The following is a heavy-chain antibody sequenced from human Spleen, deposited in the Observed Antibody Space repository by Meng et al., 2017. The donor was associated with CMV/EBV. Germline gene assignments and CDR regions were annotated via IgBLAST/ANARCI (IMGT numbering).Heavy chain of an antibody. D-gene: IGHD2-2*01. V-gene: IGHV4-39*06. CDR3: ARGGGYCSTTNCFIASFYFDY. CDR1: GGSISSSSYY. CDR2: IYYSGST. J-gene: IGHJ4*02. Sequence: GSLRLSCTVSGGSISSSSYYWGWIRQPPGKGLEWIGSIYYSGSTYYNPFLKSRVTISVDTSQNQFTLRLNSLTAADTAVYYCARGGGYCSTTNCFIASFYFDYWGQGSLVTVSS.